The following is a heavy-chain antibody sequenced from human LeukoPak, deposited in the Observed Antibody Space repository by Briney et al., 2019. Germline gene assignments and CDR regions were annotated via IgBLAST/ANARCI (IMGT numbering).Heavy chain of an antibody. Sequence: QSGGSLRLSCAASGFTFSSYGMSWVRQAPGKGLEWVSAISGSGGSTYYADSVKGRFTISRDNSKNTLYLQMNSLRAEDTAVYYCARNMGRSVDYWGQGTLVTVSS. CDR3: ARNMGRSVDY. J-gene: IGHJ4*02. CDR1: GFTFSSYG. D-gene: IGHD2/OR15-2a*01. CDR2: ISGSGGST. V-gene: IGHV3-23*01.